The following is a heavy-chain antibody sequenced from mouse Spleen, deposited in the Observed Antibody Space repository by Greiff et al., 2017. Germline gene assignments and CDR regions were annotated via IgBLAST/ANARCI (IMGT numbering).Heavy chain of an antibody. V-gene: IGHV10-1*01. CDR2: IRSKSNNYAT. D-gene: IGHD2-1*01. J-gene: IGHJ3*01. Sequence: EVKLVESGGGLVQPKGSLKLSCAASGFSFNTYAMNWVRQAPGKGLEWVARIRSKSNNYATYYADSVKDRFTISRDDSESMLYLQMNNLKTEDTAMYYCVRQQGYGNPAWFAYWGQGTLVTVSA. CDR1: GFSFNTYA. CDR3: VRQQGYGNPAWFAY.